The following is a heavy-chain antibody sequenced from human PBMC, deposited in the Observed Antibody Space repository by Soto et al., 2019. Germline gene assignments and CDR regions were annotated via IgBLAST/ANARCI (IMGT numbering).Heavy chain of an antibody. CDR2: IWYDGSNK. Sequence: PGGSLRLSCAASGFTFSSYGMHWVRQAPGKGLEWVAVIWYDGSNKYYADSVKGRFTISRDNSKNTLYLQMNSLRAEDTAVYYCARAKTTVTTTYGMDVWGQGTTVTVSS. CDR3: ARAKTTVTTTYGMDV. J-gene: IGHJ6*02. D-gene: IGHD4-17*01. CDR1: GFTFSSYG. V-gene: IGHV3-33*01.